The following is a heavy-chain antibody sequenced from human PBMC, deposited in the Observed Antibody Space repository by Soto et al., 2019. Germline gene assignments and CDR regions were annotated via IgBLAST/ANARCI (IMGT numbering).Heavy chain of an antibody. D-gene: IGHD2-21*01. J-gene: IGHJ6*02. CDR2: INHSGST. Sequence: SETLSLTCAVYGGSFSGYYWSWIRQPPGKGLEWIGEINHSGSTNYNPSLKSRVTISVDTSKNQFSLKLSFVTAADTAVYYCARAPPIPRDGNSRLYYYYYYGMDVWGQGTTVTVSS. CDR1: GGSFSGYY. CDR3: ARAPPIPRDGNSRLYYYYYYGMDV. V-gene: IGHV4-34*01.